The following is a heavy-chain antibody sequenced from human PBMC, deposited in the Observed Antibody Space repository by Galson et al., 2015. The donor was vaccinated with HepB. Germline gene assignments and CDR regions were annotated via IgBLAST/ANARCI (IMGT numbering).Heavy chain of an antibody. CDR1: GGSFSGYY. J-gene: IGHJ5*02. CDR2: INHSGST. CDR3: ARAYPLISSTTSGWFDP. V-gene: IGHV4-34*01. D-gene: IGHD2-2*01. Sequence: LTCAVYGGSFSGYYWSWIRQPPGKGLEWIGEINHSGSTNYNPSLKSRVTISVDTSKNQFSLKLSSVTAADTAVYYCARAYPLISSTTSGWFDPWGQGTLVTVSS.